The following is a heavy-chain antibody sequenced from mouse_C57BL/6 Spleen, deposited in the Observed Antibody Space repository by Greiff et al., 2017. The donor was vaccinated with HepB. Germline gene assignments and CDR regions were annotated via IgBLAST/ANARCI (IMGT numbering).Heavy chain of an antibody. CDR3: ARSYDGYLAY. V-gene: IGHV1-82*01. D-gene: IGHD2-3*01. Sequence: QVQLKESGPELVKPGASVKISCKASGYAFSSSWMNWVKQRPGKGLEWIGRIYPGDGDTNYNGKFKGKATLTADKSSSTAYMQLSSLTSEDSAVYFCARSYDGYLAYWGQGTLVTVSA. J-gene: IGHJ3*01. CDR1: GYAFSSSW. CDR2: IYPGDGDT.